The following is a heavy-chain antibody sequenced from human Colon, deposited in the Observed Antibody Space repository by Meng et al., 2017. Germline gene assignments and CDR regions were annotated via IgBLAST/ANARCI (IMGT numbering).Heavy chain of an antibody. Sequence: QGQLQGSGPGLVKPPGTLPLTCTVSGDSISSYYWSWIRQTAGKGLEWIGRIHTSGSTTYNPSLKSRVTMSVDTSKNQVSLKLTSVTAADTAVYYCARDKGIVAAGARWFDPWGQGTLVTVSS. V-gene: IGHV4-4*07. D-gene: IGHD2-15*01. CDR2: IHTSGST. CDR1: GDSISSYY. CDR3: ARDKGIVAAGARWFDP. J-gene: IGHJ5*02.